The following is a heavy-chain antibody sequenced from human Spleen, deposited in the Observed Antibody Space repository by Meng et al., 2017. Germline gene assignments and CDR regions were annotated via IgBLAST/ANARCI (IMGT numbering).Heavy chain of an antibody. CDR1: GYIFSNYW. Sequence: GGSLRLSCQGSGYIFSNYWILWVRQMPGKGLEWMGIIYPRDSDTRYSPSFQGQVTISVDKSINTAYLHWSSLKASDTAIYYCARQRSLLRGRRNYGMDVWGQGTTVTVSS. J-gene: IGHJ6*02. CDR3: ARQRSLLRGRRNYGMDV. V-gene: IGHV5-51*01. CDR2: IYPRDSDT. D-gene: IGHD3-10*01.